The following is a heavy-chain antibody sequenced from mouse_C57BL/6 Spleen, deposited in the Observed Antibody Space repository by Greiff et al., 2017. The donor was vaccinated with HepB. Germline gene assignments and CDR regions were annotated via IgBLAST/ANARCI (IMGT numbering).Heavy chain of an antibody. D-gene: IGHD6-1*01. J-gene: IGHJ2*01. CDR3: ARMGSSYYFDY. CDR1: GYTFTSYW. Sequence: VQLQQPGAELVMPGASVKLSCKASGYTFTSYWMHWVKQRPGQGLEWIGEIDPSDSYTNYNQKFKGKSTLTVDKSSSTAYMQLSSLPSEDSAVYYCARMGSSYYFDYWGQGTTLTVSS. CDR2: IDPSDSYT. V-gene: IGHV1-69*01.